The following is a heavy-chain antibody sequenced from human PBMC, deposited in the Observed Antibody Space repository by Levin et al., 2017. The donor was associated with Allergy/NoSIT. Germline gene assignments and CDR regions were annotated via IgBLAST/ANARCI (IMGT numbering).Heavy chain of an antibody. J-gene: IGHJ6*02. CDR2: IYYSGST. V-gene: IGHV4-39*01. CDR1: GGSISSRSSY. Sequence: PSETLSLTCTVSGGSISSRSSYWVWIRQPPGRGLEWIGSIYYSGSTYYTPSLKSRVTISLDTSKNQFSLRLSSVTAADTAVFYCAANVRNYCSGDSCSSYYYYAMDVWGQGTTVTVSS. D-gene: IGHD2-15*01. CDR3: AANVRNYCSGDSCSSYYYYAMDV.